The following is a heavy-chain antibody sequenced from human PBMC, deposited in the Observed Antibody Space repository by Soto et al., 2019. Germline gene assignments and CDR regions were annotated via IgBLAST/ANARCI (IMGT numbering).Heavy chain of an antibody. J-gene: IGHJ5*02. Sequence: PSETLSLTCAVSGVSISSGGYSWSWIRQPPGEGLEWIGYIYHSGSTYYNPSLKSRVTISVDRSKNQFSLKLSSVTAADTAVYYCARVPSPWGQGTLVTVSS. CDR3: ARVPSP. CDR2: IYHSGST. CDR1: GVSISSGGYS. V-gene: IGHV4-30-2*01.